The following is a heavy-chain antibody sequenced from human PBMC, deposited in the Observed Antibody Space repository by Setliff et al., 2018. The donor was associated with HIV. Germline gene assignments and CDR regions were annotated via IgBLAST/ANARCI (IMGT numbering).Heavy chain of an antibody. Sequence: ASVKVSCKASGYTFTGYYMHWVRQAPGQGLEWMGWINPNSGGTNYAQKFQGRVTMTRDTSISTAYMELSRLRSDDTAVYYCARGGTIFGVVISNYYYMDVWGKGTTVTVTS. J-gene: IGHJ6*03. D-gene: IGHD3-3*01. CDR2: INPNSGGT. CDR1: GYTFTGYY. CDR3: ARGGTIFGVVISNYYYMDV. V-gene: IGHV1-2*02.